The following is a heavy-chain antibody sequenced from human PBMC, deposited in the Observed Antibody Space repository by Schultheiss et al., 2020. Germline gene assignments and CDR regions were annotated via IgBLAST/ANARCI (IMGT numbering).Heavy chain of an antibody. D-gene: IGHD1-26*01. J-gene: IGHJ4*02. CDR1: GFTFSSYA. Sequence: GGSLRLSCVASGFTFSSYAMNWVRQAPGKGLEWVSAICGSGGSTYYADSVKGRFTISRDDSKNTLYLQMDSLRAEDTAVYYCASQGSSTGATDYWGKGTLVTVSS. V-gene: IGHV3-23*01. CDR3: ASQGSSTGATDY. CDR2: ICGSGGST.